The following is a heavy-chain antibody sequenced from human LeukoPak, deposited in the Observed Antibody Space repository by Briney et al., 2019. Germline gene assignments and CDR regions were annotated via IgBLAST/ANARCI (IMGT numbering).Heavy chain of an antibody. CDR2: IWHDGRHK. CDR3: AREIFGSVSYPDF. D-gene: IGHD3-10*01. CDR1: GVAFNTYA. Sequence: GRSLRLSSAVSGVAFNTYAMHWVRQAPGQGMEWEALIWHDGRHKFYSNSVRSQFTISRVNSKNTVSLHMNILRPDDTAVYYCAREIFGSVSYPDFWCQGTLVTVSS. J-gene: IGHJ4*02. V-gene: IGHV3-33*01.